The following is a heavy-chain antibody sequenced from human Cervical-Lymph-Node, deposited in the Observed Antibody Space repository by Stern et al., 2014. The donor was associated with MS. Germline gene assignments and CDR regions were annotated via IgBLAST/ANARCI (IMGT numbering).Heavy chain of an antibody. CDR3: AKDRQYLTYVFDH. D-gene: IGHD2/OR15-2a*01. CDR1: GFPFGSCA. V-gene: IGHV3-30*18. Sequence: VQLLESGGGVVQPGRPLRLSCAASGFPFGSCAMPWVRQAPRKGLECVAGVSYDGTKKYYADSVKGRFTVSRDSSQNTLHLQMSSLTAEDTAVYYCAKDRQYLTYVFDHWGQGSLVTVSS. CDR2: VSYDGTKK. J-gene: IGHJ5*02.